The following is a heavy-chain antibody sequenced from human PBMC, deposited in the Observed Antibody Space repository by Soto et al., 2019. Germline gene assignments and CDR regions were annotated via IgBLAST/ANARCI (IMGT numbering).Heavy chain of an antibody. V-gene: IGHV3-30*18. J-gene: IGHJ4*02. CDR1: GFTCSSYA. D-gene: IGHD3-22*01. Sequence: PWGPLILSCPASGFTCSSYAMHWVRQAPGKGLEWVAVISYDGSNKYYADSVKGRFTISRDNSKKTLYLQMNSLRAEDTAVYYCAKDMAYDSSGYYYDYWGQGTMVTVSS. CDR3: AKDMAYDSSGYYYDY. CDR2: ISYDGSNK.